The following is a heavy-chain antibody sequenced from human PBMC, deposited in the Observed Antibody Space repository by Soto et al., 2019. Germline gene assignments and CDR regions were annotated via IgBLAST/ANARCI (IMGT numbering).Heavy chain of an antibody. CDR2: IWSDGSQK. CDR3: ARVMSSSWSDL. CDR1: SSYG. Sequence: SSYGMNWVRRAPGKGLEWLAVIWSDGSQKYYADSVKGRFTISRDNSKNTLYLQMNSLRAEDTAVYYCARVMSSSWSDLWGQGTLVTVSS. D-gene: IGHD6-13*01. V-gene: IGHV3-33*01. J-gene: IGHJ4*02.